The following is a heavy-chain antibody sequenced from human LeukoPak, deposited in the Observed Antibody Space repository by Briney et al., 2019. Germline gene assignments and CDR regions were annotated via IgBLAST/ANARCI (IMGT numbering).Heavy chain of an antibody. CDR2: IKQDGSEK. J-gene: IGHJ4*02. CDR3: ARNSDYYDYSPQSV. CDR1: GFTFSSYW. V-gene: IGHV3-7*01. D-gene: IGHD3-22*01. Sequence: PGGSLRLSCAASGFTFSSYWMSWVRQAPGKGLEWVANIKQDGSEKYYVDSVKGRFPTSRDNSKNMLYLQMNSLRIEDTAVYYCARNSDYYDYSPQSVWGQGTLVTVS.